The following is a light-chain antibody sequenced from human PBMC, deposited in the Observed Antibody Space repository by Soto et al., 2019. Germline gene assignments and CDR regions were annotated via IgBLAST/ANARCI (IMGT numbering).Light chain of an antibody. Sequence: DIQMTQSPSSLSASVGDRVTITCRASQSISSFLNWFQQKPGKAPKLLIYAASSLPSGVPSRFSGSGSGTDFTLTISSLQPEDFATYYCQQSYGYPTFGGGTKVEIK. V-gene: IGKV1-39*01. J-gene: IGKJ4*01. CDR1: QSISSF. CDR3: QQSYGYPT. CDR2: AAS.